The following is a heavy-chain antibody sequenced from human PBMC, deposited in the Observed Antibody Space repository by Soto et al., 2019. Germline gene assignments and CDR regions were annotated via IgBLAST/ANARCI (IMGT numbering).Heavy chain of an antibody. CDR2: ISYDGSNK. J-gene: IGHJ6*02. CDR1: GFTFSSYS. CDR3: ARGIVVVTATYYYYYGMDV. D-gene: IGHD2-21*02. V-gene: IGHV3-30-3*01. Sequence: GGSLRLSCAASGFTFSSYSMHWVRQAPGKGLEWVAVISYDGSNKYYADSVKGRFTISRDNSKNTLYLQMNSLRAEDTAVYYCARGIVVVTATYYYYYGMDVWGQGTTVTVSS.